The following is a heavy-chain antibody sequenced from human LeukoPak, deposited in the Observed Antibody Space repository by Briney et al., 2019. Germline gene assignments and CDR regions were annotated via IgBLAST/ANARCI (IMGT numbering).Heavy chain of an antibody. J-gene: IGHJ4*02. CDR2: IIPILGTA. V-gene: IGHV1-69*01. CDR3: AREAGSGSYAAF. Sequence: SVKVSCKASEGTYRSYAIRWVRQAPGQGLEWMGGIIPILGTANYAQKFQGRVTITADESTSTAYMELSSLRSEDTAVYYCAREAGSGSYAAFWGQGTLVTVSS. D-gene: IGHD3-10*01. CDR1: EGTYRSYA.